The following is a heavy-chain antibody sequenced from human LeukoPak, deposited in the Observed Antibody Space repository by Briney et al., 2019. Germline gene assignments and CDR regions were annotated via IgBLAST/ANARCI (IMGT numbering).Heavy chain of an antibody. CDR3: ARVGSVTSI. J-gene: IGHJ4*02. V-gene: IGHV4-59*11. D-gene: IGHD4-17*01. Sequence: SETLSLTCTVSGGSISSHYWSWIRQPPGKGLEWIGYIYYSGSTNYDPSLKSRVTISVDTSKNQFSLKLSSVTAADTAVYYCARVGSVTSIWGQGTLVTVS. CDR1: GGSISSHY. CDR2: IYYSGST.